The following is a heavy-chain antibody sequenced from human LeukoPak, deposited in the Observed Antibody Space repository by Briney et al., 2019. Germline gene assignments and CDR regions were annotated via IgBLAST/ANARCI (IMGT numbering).Heavy chain of an antibody. CDR1: GFIVSSSY. Sequence: GGSLTLSCAASGFIVSSSYMSWVRQAPGKGLSWVSVIYSGGSTYYADSVKGRFTISRDNSKNTLYLQMNSLRAEDTAVCYCARDYGYNYWGQGTLVTVSS. J-gene: IGHJ4*02. CDR3: ARDYGYNY. CDR2: IYSGGST. V-gene: IGHV3-66*01. D-gene: IGHD5-24*01.